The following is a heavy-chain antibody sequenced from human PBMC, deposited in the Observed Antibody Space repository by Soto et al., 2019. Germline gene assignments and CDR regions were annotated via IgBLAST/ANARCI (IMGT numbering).Heavy chain of an antibody. V-gene: IGHV3-53*01. D-gene: IGHD6-19*01. CDR2: IYSAGST. CDR1: GFTVSSNY. J-gene: IGHJ3*02. Sequence: GGSLRLSCEASGFTVSSNYMSWVRQAPGKGLEWVSNIYSAGSTYYTDSVEGRFTISRDIPKNTVYLEMNTLGAEDTAVYYCATIYSSGYPTYAFHIWGQGTMVTVSS. CDR3: ATIYSSGYPTYAFHI.